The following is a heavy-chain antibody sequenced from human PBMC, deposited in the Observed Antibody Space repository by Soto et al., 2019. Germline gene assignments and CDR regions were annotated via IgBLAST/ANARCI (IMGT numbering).Heavy chain of an antibody. V-gene: IGHV3-30*18. Sequence: QVQLVESGGGVVQPGRSLRLSCAASGFTFSSYGMHWVRQAPGKGLEWVAVISYDGSNKYYADSVKGRFTISRDNSKNTLYLQMNSLRAEDTAVYYCAKDRGYYEFWSGYDFDYWGQGTLVSVFS. J-gene: IGHJ4*02. D-gene: IGHD3-3*01. CDR1: GFTFSSYG. CDR2: ISYDGSNK. CDR3: AKDRGYYEFWSGYDFDY.